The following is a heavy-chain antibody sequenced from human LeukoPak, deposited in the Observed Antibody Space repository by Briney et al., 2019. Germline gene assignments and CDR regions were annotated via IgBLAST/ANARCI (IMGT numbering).Heavy chain of an antibody. CDR1: GFALSSHW. V-gene: IGHV3-7*03. Sequence: GGSLRLSCAASGFALSSHWMTWVRQVPGRGPEWVANVNRDGSETYYLDSVKGRFTISKDNAKNSLYLRMNSLRAEDTAVYYCARGLPATLLDYWGQGTLVTVSS. J-gene: IGHJ4*02. CDR2: VNRDGSET. D-gene: IGHD2-2*01. CDR3: ARGLPATLLDY.